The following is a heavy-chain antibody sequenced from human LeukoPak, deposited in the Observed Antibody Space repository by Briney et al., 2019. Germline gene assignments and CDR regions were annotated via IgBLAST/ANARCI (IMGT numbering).Heavy chain of an antibody. CDR1: GNTFTRHY. J-gene: IGHJ4*02. CDR2: INPNSGDT. Sequence: ASVKVSCKASGNTFTRHYFHWVRQAPGQGLEWMGWINPNSGDTNFAQKFQGRVTMTRATSISTVYMELTSLRSDDTALYYCMRGGGNSWFDYWGQGTLVSVSS. D-gene: IGHD6-13*01. V-gene: IGHV1-2*02. CDR3: MRGGGNSWFDY.